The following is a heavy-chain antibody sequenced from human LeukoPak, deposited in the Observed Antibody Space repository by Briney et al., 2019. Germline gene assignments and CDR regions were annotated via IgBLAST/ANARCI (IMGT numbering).Heavy chain of an antibody. D-gene: IGHD3-9*01. CDR1: GFTFSSYA. CDR2: ISGSGGST. Sequence: GGSLRLSCAASGFTFSSYAMSWVRQAPGKGLEWVSAISGSGGSTYYADSVKGRFTISRDNSKNTLYLQMNSLRAEDTAVYYCAKAPGDTPNLPVLTGYYDYLSFDYWGQGTLVTVSS. V-gene: IGHV3-23*01. CDR3: AKAPGDTPNLPVLTGYYDYLSFDY. J-gene: IGHJ4*02.